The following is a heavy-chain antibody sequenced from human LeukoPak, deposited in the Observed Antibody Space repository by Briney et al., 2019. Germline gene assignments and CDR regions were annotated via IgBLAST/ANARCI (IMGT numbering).Heavy chain of an antibody. Sequence: GGSLRLSCAASGFTFDDYGMNWVRQAPGKGLEWVSRINSRGGSIAYVDSVKGRFTISRDNSKNTLYLQMNSLRAEDTAVYYCAKRYASGPSSWFDPWGQGTLVTVSS. D-gene: IGHD3-10*01. J-gene: IGHJ5*02. V-gene: IGHV3-20*04. CDR3: AKRYASGPSSWFDP. CDR1: GFTFDDYG. CDR2: INSRGGSI.